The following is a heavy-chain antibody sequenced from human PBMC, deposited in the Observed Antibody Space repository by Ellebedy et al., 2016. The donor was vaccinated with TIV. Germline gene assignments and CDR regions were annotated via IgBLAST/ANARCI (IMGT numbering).Heavy chain of an antibody. Sequence: ASVKVSXXASGYTFTSYYMHWVRQAPGQGLEWMGIINPSGGSTSYAQKFQGRVTMTRDTSTSTAYMELRSLRSDDTAVYYCARDDSSGIDAFDIWGQGTMVTVSS. J-gene: IGHJ3*02. CDR2: INPSGGST. CDR3: ARDDSSGIDAFDI. CDR1: GYTFTSYY. D-gene: IGHD3-22*01. V-gene: IGHV1-46*01.